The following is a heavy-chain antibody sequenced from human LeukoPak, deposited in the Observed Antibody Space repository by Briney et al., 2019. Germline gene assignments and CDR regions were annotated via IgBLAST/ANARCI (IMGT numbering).Heavy chain of an antibody. CDR3: AKDPRQGYCSSTSCYDWFDS. D-gene: IGHD2-2*01. Sequence: PGGSLRLSCGASGFTFSSYAMSWVRQAPGKGLEWVSAISGSGGSTYYADSVKGRFTISRDNSKNTLYLQMNSLRAEDTAVYYCAKDPRQGYCSSTSCYDWFDSWGQGTLVTVSS. J-gene: IGHJ5*01. V-gene: IGHV3-23*01. CDR1: GFTFSSYA. CDR2: ISGSGGST.